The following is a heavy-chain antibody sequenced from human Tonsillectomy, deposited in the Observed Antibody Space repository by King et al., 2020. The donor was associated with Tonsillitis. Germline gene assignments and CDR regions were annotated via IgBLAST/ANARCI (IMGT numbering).Heavy chain of an antibody. V-gene: IGHV1-69*04. CDR3: AGDLDFWSGYPAPHFDY. J-gene: IGHJ4*02. CDR1: GGTFSSYA. Sequence: VQLVQSGAEVKKPGSSVKVSCKASGGTFSSYAISWVRQAPGQGLEWMGRIIPILGIANYAQKFQGRVTITADKSTSTAYMELSSLRSEDTAVYYCAGDLDFWSGYPAPHFDYWGQGTLVTVSS. D-gene: IGHD3-3*01. CDR2: IIPILGIA.